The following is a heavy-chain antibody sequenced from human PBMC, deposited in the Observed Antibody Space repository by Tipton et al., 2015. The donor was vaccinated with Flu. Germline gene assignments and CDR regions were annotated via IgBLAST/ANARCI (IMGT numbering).Heavy chain of an antibody. Sequence: TLSLTCTVSRGSISGFYWSWIRQPPGKGLEWIGYIYYSGNTNQNPSLKSRVTISVDTSKNQFALKLSSVTAADTAVYYCARVRSSSWAGAFDDWGQGTLVTVSS. J-gene: IGHJ4*02. D-gene: IGHD6-13*01. CDR3: ARVRSSSWAGAFDD. CDR1: RGSISGFY. V-gene: IGHV4-59*01. CDR2: IYYSGNT.